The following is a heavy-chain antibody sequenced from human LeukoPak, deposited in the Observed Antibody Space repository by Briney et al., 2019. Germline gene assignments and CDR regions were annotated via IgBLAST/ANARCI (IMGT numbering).Heavy chain of an antibody. CDR2: ISSSSTYI. CDR3: ARDPPSFQH. J-gene: IGHJ1*01. V-gene: IGHV3-21*01. CDR1: GFTFGTYN. Sequence: WGSLRLSCAASGFTFGTYNMNWVRQAPGKGLEWVSSISSSSTYIYYADSVKGRFTISRDNAKNSLYLQMNSLRAEDTAVYYCARDPPSFQHWGQGTLVTVSS.